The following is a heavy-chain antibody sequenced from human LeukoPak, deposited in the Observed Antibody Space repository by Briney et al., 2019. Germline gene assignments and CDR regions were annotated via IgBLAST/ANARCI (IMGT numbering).Heavy chain of an antibody. CDR2: ISTSSSYI. Sequence: GGSLRLSCAASGSTFSSYTMNWVRQAPGKGLEWVSSISTSSSYIYYADSVKGRFTISRDNAKNSLYPQMNSLRAEDTAVYYCARDRLGGGDWFDPWGQGTLVTVSS. CDR1: GSTFSSYT. D-gene: IGHD3-16*01. V-gene: IGHV3-21*01. CDR3: ARDRLGGGDWFDP. J-gene: IGHJ5*02.